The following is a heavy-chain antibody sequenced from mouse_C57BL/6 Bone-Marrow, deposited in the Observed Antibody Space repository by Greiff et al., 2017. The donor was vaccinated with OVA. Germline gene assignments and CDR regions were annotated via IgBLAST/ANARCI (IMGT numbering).Heavy chain of an antibody. CDR2: FTSDGGST. Sequence: EVKLVESGGGLVQPGQSLKLSCEFNEYEFPSHDMSWVRKPSEKRLVLVAAFTSDGGSTYYPDTMERRVIISRDNTKKTLYLQMNSLRSEDTAVDYCARHEGTGNYFDYWGQGTTLTVSS. CDR1: EYEFPSHD. J-gene: IGHJ2*01. D-gene: IGHD4-1*01. V-gene: IGHV5-2*01. CDR3: ARHEGTGNYFDY.